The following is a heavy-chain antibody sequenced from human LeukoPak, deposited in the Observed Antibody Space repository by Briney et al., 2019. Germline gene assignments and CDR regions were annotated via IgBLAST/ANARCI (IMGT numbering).Heavy chain of an antibody. Sequence: GGSLRLSCAASGFTSWSSAVHWVRQASGKGLEWVGRIRSRSNDYATAYAASVEGRFTISRDDSKNMAFLQMSSLTTEDTAVYYCTRTVDIVVTYYMDVWGKGTTVSVSS. J-gene: IGHJ6*03. CDR3: TRTVDIVVTYYMDV. CDR1: GFTSWSSA. CDR2: IRSRSNDYAT. D-gene: IGHD2-21*01. V-gene: IGHV3-73*01.